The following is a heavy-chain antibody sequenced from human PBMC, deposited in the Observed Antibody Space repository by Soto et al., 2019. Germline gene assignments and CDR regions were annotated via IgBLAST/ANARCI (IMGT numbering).Heavy chain of an antibody. CDR2: ISYRVDT. J-gene: IGHJ4*02. D-gene: IGHD2-21*02. CDR3: ARVAGVAYCGGDCYHFDY. CDR1: GDSFSSDDYY. V-gene: IGHV4-30-4*01. Sequence: KASETLSLTCTVSGDSFSSDDYYWSWIRQPPGKGLEWIGYISYRVDTYYSPSLKSRVTMSIDTSKNQFSLNVSSVTAADTAVYYCARVAGVAYCGGDCYHFDYWGQGTPVTVSS.